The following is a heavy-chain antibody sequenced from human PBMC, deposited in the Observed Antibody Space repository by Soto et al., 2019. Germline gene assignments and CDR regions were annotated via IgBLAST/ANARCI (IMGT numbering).Heavy chain of an antibody. V-gene: IGHV4-34*01. CDR3: ARGIRYGSGSCYIRALLLDYYGMDV. J-gene: IGHJ6*02. CDR1: GGSFSGYY. Sequence: SETLSLTCAVYGGSFSGYYWSWIRQPPGKGLEWIGEINHSGSTNYNPSLKSRVTISVDTSKNQFSLKLSSVTAADTAVYYCARGIRYGSGSCYIRALLLDYYGMDVWGQGTTVTVSS. CDR2: INHSGST. D-gene: IGHD3-10*01.